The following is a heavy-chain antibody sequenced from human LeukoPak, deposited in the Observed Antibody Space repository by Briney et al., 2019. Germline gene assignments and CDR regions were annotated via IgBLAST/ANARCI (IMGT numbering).Heavy chain of an antibody. CDR3: ARARYCSGGSCPHFDY. D-gene: IGHD2-15*01. CDR2: ISSSSSYI. CDR1: GFTFSSYS. V-gene: IGHV3-21*01. J-gene: IGHJ4*02. Sequence: PGGSLRLSCAASGFTFSSYSMNWVRQAPGKGLEWVSSISSSSSYIYYADSVKGRFTISRGNAKNSLYLQMNSLRAEDTAVYYCARARYCSGGSCPHFDYWGQGTLVTVSS.